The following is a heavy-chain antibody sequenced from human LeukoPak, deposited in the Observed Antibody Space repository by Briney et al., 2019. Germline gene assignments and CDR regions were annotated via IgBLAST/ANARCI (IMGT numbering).Heavy chain of an antibody. V-gene: IGHV1-8*03. J-gene: IGHJ4*02. Sequence: ASVKVSCKASGYTFTSYDINWVRQATGQGLEWMGWMNPNSGNTGYAQKFQGRVTITRNTSISTAYMELSSLRSEDTAVYYCASGDTAMVGYYFDYWGQGTLVTVSS. CDR3: ASGDTAMVGYYFDY. CDR2: MNPNSGNT. D-gene: IGHD5-18*01. CDR1: GYTFTSYD.